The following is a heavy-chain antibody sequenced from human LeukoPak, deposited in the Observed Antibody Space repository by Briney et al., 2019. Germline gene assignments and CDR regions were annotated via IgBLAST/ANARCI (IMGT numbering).Heavy chain of an antibody. V-gene: IGHV3-48*01. J-gene: IGHJ4*02. CDR3: ARGYSSSWYFVFDY. D-gene: IGHD6-13*01. CDR2: IPFSSSTI. CDR1: GFTFSTYS. Sequence: PGGSLRLSCAASGFTFSTYSMNWVRQAPGKGQEWVSYIPFSSSTIYYADSVKGRFTISRDNAKNSLYLQMNSLRAEDTAVYYCARGYSSSWYFVFDYWGQGTLVTVSS.